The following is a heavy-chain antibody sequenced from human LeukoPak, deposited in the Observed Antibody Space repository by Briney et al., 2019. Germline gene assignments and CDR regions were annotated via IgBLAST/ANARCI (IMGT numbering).Heavy chain of an antibody. V-gene: IGHV4-59*01. Sequence: SETLSLTCTVSGGSISNYYWSWTRQPPGKALEWIGYIYYTGTTKYNPSLKSRATISLDTSKNRFSLKLTSVTAADTALFFCARGYDIDVWGQGTTVTVSS. CDR3: ARGYDIDV. CDR1: GGSISNYY. J-gene: IGHJ6*02. CDR2: IYYTGTT.